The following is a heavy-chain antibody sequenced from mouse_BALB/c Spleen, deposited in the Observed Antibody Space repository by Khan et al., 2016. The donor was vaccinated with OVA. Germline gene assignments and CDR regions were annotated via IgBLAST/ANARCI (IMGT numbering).Heavy chain of an antibody. Sequence: QVQLQQSGAELARPGASVKMSCKASGYTFTGYSMHWIKQRPGQGLEWIGYISPSNAYTNYNQKFKDKATLTADKSSSTAYMQLSSLTSEDSAVYYCARDFHYYGSRGALDYWGQETSVTVSS. D-gene: IGHD1-1*01. CDR3: ARDFHYYGSRGALDY. CDR1: GYTFTGYS. CDR2: ISPSNAYT. V-gene: IGHV1-4*01. J-gene: IGHJ4*01.